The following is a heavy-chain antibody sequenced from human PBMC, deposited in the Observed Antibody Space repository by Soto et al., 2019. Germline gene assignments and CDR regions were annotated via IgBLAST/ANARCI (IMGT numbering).Heavy chain of an antibody. Sequence: GGSLRLSCAASGFTFSSYGMHWVRQAPGKGLEWVAVISYDGSNKYYADSVKGRFTISRDNSKNTLYVQMNSLRVEDTAVYYCAKEGNRVRGPDYWGQGTLLTVSS. CDR3: AKEGNRVRGPDY. CDR1: GFTFSSYG. J-gene: IGHJ4*02. V-gene: IGHV3-30*18. D-gene: IGHD3-10*01. CDR2: ISYDGSNK.